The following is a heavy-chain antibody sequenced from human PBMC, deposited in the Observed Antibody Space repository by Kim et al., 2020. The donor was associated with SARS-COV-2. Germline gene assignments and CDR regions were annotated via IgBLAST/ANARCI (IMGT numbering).Heavy chain of an antibody. V-gene: IGHV6-1*01. Sequence: SQTLSLTCAISGDSVSSNTPAWNWIRQSPSRGLEWLGRTYYRSKWYNDYAVSVKSRITINPDTSKNQFSLQLNSVTPEDTAVYYCARGRQYAFDIWGQGTMVTVSS. CDR3: ARGRQYAFDI. J-gene: IGHJ3*02. CDR1: GDSVSSNTPA. D-gene: IGHD4-4*01. CDR2: TYYRSKWYN.